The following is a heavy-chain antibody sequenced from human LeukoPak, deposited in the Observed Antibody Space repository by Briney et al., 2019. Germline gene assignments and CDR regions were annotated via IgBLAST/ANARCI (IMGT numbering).Heavy chain of an antibody. CDR3: ARDYKYAFDN. Sequence: PGGSLRLSCAASGFIFTSYSMNWVRQAPGKGLEWVSYISGSSGTIYYADSVKGRFTISGDKAKNSLYLQMNSLRVEDTAVYYCARDYKYAFDNWGQGTLVTVSS. V-gene: IGHV3-48*01. CDR2: ISGSSGTI. D-gene: IGHD5-24*01. CDR1: GFIFTSYS. J-gene: IGHJ4*02.